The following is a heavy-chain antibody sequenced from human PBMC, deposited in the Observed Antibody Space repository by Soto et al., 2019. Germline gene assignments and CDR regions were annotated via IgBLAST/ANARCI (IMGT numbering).Heavy chain of an antibody. D-gene: IGHD3-22*01. CDR2: IYWDDDK. CDR3: AHRRRYYDSSGYYYLDY. V-gene: IGHV2-5*02. Sequence: QITLKESGPTLVKPTQTLTLTCTLSGFSLSTSGVGVGWIRQPPGKALEWLALIYWDDDKRYSPSLKSRLTITKDTSKNQVVLTMTNMDPVDTATYYCAHRRRYYDSSGYYYLDYWGQGTLVTVSS. J-gene: IGHJ4*02. CDR1: GFSLSTSGVG.